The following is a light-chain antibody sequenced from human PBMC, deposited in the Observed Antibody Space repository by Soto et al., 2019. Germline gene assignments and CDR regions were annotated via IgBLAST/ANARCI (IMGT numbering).Light chain of an antibody. CDR3: AAWDDSLNGYV. V-gene: IGLV2-14*01. Sequence: QSALTQPASVSGSLGQSITISCTGTTRDIAGYNYISWYQQLPGKAPKLMIYQVTIRPSGVPDRFSGSKSGTSASLAISGLQSEDEADYYCAAWDDSLNGYVFGTGTKLTVL. J-gene: IGLJ1*01. CDR2: QVT. CDR1: TRDIAGYNY.